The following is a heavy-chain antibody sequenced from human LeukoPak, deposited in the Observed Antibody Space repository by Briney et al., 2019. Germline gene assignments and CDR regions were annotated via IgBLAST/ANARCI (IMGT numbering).Heavy chain of an antibody. Sequence: PGGSLRLSCAASGFSFSSYSMNWVRQAPGKGLEWVSSISSGSSYIYYADSVKGRFTISRDNAKNSLYLQMNSLRAEDTAVYYCAGDLGGYDASGRDPFDYWGQGTLVTVSS. CDR1: GFSFSSYS. J-gene: IGHJ4*02. CDR2: ISSGSSYI. CDR3: AGDLGGYDASGRDPFDY. D-gene: IGHD5-12*01. V-gene: IGHV3-21*01.